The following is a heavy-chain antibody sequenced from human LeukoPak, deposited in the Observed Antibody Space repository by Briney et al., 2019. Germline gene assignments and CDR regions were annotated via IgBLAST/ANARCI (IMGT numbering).Heavy chain of an antibody. V-gene: IGHV1-18*01. CDR3: ARDFVFGNSFDY. CDR1: GYTFTSYG. J-gene: IGHJ4*02. CDR2: ISAYNGNT. Sequence: APVKVCCKASGYTFTSYGISWVRQSPGQGLEWMGWISAYNGNTNYAQKLQGRVTMTTDTSTSTAYMELRSLRSDDTAVYYRARDFVFGNSFDYWGQGTMVADSS. D-gene: IGHD4-23*01.